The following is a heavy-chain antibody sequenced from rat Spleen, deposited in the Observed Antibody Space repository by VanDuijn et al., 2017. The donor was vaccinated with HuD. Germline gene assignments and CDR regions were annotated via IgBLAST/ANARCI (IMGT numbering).Heavy chain of an antibody. J-gene: IGHJ2*01. D-gene: IGHD1-9*01. CDR1: GFTFSDYA. Sequence: EVQLVESGGGLVQPGNSLKLSCAASGFTFSDYAMAWVRQSPKKGLEWVATIIYDGSSTYYRDSVKGRFTISRDNAKSTLYLQMDSLRSEDTATYYCARPNILWALDYWGQGVMVTVSS. CDR3: ARPNILWALDY. V-gene: IGHV5-7*01. CDR2: IIYDGSST.